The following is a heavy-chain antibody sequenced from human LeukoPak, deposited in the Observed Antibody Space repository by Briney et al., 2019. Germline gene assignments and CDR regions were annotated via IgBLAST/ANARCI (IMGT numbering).Heavy chain of an antibody. D-gene: IGHD5-24*01. CDR1: GFTFRSYS. Sequence: GGSLRLSCAASGFTFRSYSIHWVRQAPGKGLEWVAVVSADGRTRLYSDSVWGRFTVSRDNSLNTLHLQMNSLQTEDTAIYYCAREFGHNRWYFDYWGQGVLVTVSS. CDR3: AREFGHNRWYFDY. CDR2: VSADGRTR. V-gene: IGHV3-30*03. J-gene: IGHJ4*02.